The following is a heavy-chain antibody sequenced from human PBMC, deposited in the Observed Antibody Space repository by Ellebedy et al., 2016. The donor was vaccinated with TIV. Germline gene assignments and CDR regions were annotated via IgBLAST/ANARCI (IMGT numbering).Heavy chain of an antibody. D-gene: IGHD6-13*01. Sequence: SETLSLXCSVSGGSVGDSSYWNWVRQPPGRGLEWIGEIYHGVNSHYNPSLKSRVTMSIDESNNGFSLELTSVTAADTAVYYCARDLGSGVYPGHWGQGTLVTVSS. J-gene: IGHJ4*02. CDR1: GGSVGDSSY. CDR2: IYHGVNS. V-gene: IGHV4/OR15-8*02. CDR3: ARDLGSGVYPGH.